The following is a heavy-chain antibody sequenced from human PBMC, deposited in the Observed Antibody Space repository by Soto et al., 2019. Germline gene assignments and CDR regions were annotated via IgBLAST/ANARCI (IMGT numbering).Heavy chain of an antibody. CDR1: EYTFTKYA. V-gene: IGHV1-3*01. J-gene: IGHJ4*02. D-gene: IGHD4-17*01. CDR2: IDAGNGRT. CDR3: ARGVTDTTGSWY. Sequence: GASVKVSCKASEYTFTKYAVHWVRQAPGQRFEWMGWIDAGNGRTKYPQKFQGRVTITRDTSASTAYMELSGLRSEDTAVYYCARGVTDTTGSWYWGRGVLVTVSS.